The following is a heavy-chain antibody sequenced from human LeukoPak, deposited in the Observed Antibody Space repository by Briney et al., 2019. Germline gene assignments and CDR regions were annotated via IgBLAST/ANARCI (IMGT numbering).Heavy chain of an antibody. CDR3: AREVMGP. J-gene: IGHJ5*02. CDR2: ISHSGST. CDR1: GYSISSGYY. V-gene: IGHV4-38-2*02. Sequence: SETLSLTCTVSGYSISSGYYWGWIRQPPGKGLKWIGSISHSGSTYYNPSLKSRVTISLDTSKNQFSLNLRSVTAADTAVYYCAREVMGPWGQGTLVTVSS.